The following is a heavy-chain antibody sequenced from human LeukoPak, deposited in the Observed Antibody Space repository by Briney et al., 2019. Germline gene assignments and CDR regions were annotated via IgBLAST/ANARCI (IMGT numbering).Heavy chain of an antibody. CDR2: FDPEDGET. Sequence: GASVKASCKVSGYTLTELSMHWVRQAPGKGREWMGGFDPEDGETIYAQKFQGRVTMTEDTSTDTAYMELSSLRSEDTAVYYCATLQLRLGPTTHDYWGQGTLVTVSS. J-gene: IGHJ4*02. V-gene: IGHV1-24*01. CDR1: GYTLTELS. D-gene: IGHD3-16*01. CDR3: ATLQLRLGPTTHDY.